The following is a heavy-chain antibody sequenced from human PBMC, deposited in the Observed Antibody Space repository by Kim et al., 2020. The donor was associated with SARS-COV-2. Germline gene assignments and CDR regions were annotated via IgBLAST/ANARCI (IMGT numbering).Heavy chain of an antibody. J-gene: IGHJ6*02. Sequence: NSNPSLKSRVTISVDTSKNQFSLKLSSVTAADTAVYYCAREGQLANGMDVWGQGTTVTVSS. CDR3: AREGQLANGMDV. V-gene: IGHV4-59*01. D-gene: IGHD6-13*01.